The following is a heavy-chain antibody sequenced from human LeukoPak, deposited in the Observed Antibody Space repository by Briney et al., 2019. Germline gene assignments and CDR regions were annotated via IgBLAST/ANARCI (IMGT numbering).Heavy chain of an antibody. V-gene: IGHV4-59*01. CDR3: ARGARLRLFDY. Sequence: PSETLSLTCTVSGGSISSYYWSWIRQPPGKGLEWIAYISDTGTANYNPSLKSRVTISVDSSKNQFSLEVRSVTAADTAVYYCARGARLRLFDYWGQGTLLTVSS. CDR1: GGSISSYY. CDR2: ISDTGTA. D-gene: IGHD5-12*01. J-gene: IGHJ4*02.